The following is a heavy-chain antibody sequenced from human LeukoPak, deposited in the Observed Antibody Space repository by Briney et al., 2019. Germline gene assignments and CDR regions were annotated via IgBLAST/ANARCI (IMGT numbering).Heavy chain of an antibody. CDR2: IYADGDT. Sequence: GGSLRLSCAASGLTISNNYWHWVRQAPGKRLEWVSIIYADGDTLYAASVRGRFTFSRDNSKNTLYLQMNSLRAEDTAVYYCAHGGYPLTYWGQGTLVTVSS. V-gene: IGHV3-66*01. D-gene: IGHD4-17*01. CDR1: GLTISNNY. J-gene: IGHJ4*02. CDR3: AHGGYPLTY.